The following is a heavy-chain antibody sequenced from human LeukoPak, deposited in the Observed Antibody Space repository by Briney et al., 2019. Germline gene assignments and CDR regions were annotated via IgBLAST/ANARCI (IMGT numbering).Heavy chain of an antibody. J-gene: IGHJ4*02. V-gene: IGHV4-34*01. Sequence: SETLSLTCAVYGGSFSGYYWSWIRQPPGKGLEWIGEINHSGSTNYNPSLKSRVTISVDTSKNQFSLKLSSVTAADTAVYYCARVALNWEIRRGSYFDYWGQGTLVTVSS. D-gene: IGHD7-27*01. CDR1: GGSFSGYY. CDR3: ARVALNWEIRRGSYFDY. CDR2: INHSGST.